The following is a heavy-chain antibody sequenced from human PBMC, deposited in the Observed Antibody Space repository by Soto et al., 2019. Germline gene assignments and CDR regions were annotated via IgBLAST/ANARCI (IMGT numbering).Heavy chain of an antibody. Sequence: GTSVKVSCEVSGYSHTELSMHWVRQAPGKGLEWMGGFDPEDGETIYAQKFQGRVTMTEDTSTDTAYMELSSLRSEDTAVYYCATHPSGYYYDSSGCIFDYWGQGTLVTVSS. J-gene: IGHJ4*02. D-gene: IGHD3-22*01. CDR3: ATHPSGYYYDSSGCIFDY. V-gene: IGHV1-24*01. CDR1: GYSHTELS. CDR2: FDPEDGET.